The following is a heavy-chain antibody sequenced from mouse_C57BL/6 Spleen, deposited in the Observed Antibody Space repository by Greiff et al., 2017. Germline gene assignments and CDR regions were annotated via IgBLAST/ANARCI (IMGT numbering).Heavy chain of an antibody. J-gene: IGHJ4*01. V-gene: IGHV5-16*01. CDR1: GFTFSDYY. D-gene: IGHD1-1*01. CDR3: ARAGHYGSSYGSMDY. Sequence: EVKLVESEGGLVQPGSSMKLSCTASGFTFSDYYMAWVRQVPEKGLEWVANINYDGSSTYYLDSLKSRFIISRDNAKNILYLQLSRLKSDDTATYYCARAGHYGSSYGSMDYWGQGTSVTVSS. CDR2: INYDGSST.